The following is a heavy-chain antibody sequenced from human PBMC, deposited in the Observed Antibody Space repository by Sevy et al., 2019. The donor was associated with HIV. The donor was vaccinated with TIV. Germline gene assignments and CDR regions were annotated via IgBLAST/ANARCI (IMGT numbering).Heavy chain of an antibody. CDR2: INWSGSNT. D-gene: IGHD3-22*01. V-gene: IGHV3-20*04. CDR3: ARNTYYYDTTGFGAFDI. J-gene: IGHJ3*02. Sequence: GGSLRLSCAASGFTFDDYAMSWVRQAPGKGLEWVPGINWSGSNTGYADSVKGRFTISRDSAKTSIYLQMNSLRTEDTALYYCARNTYYYDTTGFGAFDIWGQGTMVTVSS. CDR1: GFTFDDYA.